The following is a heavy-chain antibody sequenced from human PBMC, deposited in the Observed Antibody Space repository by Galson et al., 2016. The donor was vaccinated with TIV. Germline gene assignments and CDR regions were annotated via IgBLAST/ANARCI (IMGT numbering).Heavy chain of an antibody. CDR1: GGSINSYY. CDR2: VFYTGSA. Sequence: LSLTCTVSGGSINSYYWTWVRQPPGKGLEWIGHVFYTGSADYNPSLKSRVTISLDTSKNQFSLKMRSVTAADSAVYYCARDKSDIGTVDYFYYYMDVWGRGTTVTVSS. V-gene: IGHV4-59*13. D-gene: IGHD2-8*02. CDR3: ARDKSDIGTVDYFYYYMDV. J-gene: IGHJ6*03.